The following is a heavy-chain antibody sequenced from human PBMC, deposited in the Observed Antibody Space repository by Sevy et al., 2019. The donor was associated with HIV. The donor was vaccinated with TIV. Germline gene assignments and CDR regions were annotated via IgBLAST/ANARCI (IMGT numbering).Heavy chain of an antibody. CDR1: GFTFSSYG. D-gene: IGHD2-15*01. J-gene: IGHJ4*02. Sequence: GGSLRLSCAASGFTFSSYGMHWVRRAPGKGLEWVADPSYDGSNKDYADSVKGRFTISRDNSKNTLYLQMNSLRAEDTAVYYCAKDSASSRVVVAATYFDYWGQGTLVTVSS. V-gene: IGHV3-30*18. CDR2: PSYDGSNK. CDR3: AKDSASSRVVVAATYFDY.